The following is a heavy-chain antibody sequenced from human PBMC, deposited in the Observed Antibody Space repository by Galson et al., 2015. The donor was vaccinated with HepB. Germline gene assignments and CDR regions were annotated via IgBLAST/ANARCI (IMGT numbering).Heavy chain of an antibody. J-gene: IGHJ4*02. V-gene: IGHV3-7*01. Sequence: SLRLSCAASGIIFSDSWMTWVRQSPGKGLEWVANINQDGSQKYYVDSVKGRFTISRDNAKNSLYLQMNSLRAEDTAVYYCTRIDYWGQGTLVTASS. CDR2: INQDGSQK. CDR1: GIIFSDSW. CDR3: TRIDY.